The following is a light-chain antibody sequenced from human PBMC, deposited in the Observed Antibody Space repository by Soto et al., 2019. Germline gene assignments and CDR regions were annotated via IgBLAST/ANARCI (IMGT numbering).Light chain of an antibody. J-gene: IGKJ1*01. CDR2: KAS. CDR3: QQYNDNWT. Sequence: DIQMTQSPSTLSASVGDRVTITCRASQSISSWLAWYQQKPGKDPKLLIYKASTLQSGVPSRFSGSGSGTEFTLAISSLQPDDFATYYCQQYNDNWTFGQGTKVEIK. V-gene: IGKV1-5*03. CDR1: QSISSW.